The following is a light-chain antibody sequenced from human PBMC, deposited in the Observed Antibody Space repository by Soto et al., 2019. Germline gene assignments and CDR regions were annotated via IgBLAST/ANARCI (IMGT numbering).Light chain of an antibody. Sequence: EIVLTQSPGTLSLSPGERATLSCRASQSVADNYLAWYQQKPGQAPRLLIYAASRRATGIPDTFSGSGSGTDFTLTITRLEPDDFALYYCQQYGHSPRTFGQGTKVDIK. J-gene: IGKJ1*01. CDR3: QQYGHSPRT. V-gene: IGKV3-20*01. CDR1: QSVADNY. CDR2: AAS.